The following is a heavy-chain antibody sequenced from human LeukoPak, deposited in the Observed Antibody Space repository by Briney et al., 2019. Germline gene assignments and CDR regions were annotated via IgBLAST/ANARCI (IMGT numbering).Heavy chain of an antibody. CDR2: INSDGSST. D-gene: IGHD5-24*01. Sequence: PGGSLRLSCAASGFTFSSYWMHWVRQAPGKGLVWVSHINSDGSSTSYAESVKGRFTISRDNAKNSLYLQMSSLRAEDTAVYYCAREERDGYNYYWYFDLWGRGTLVTVSS. CDR1: GFTFSSYW. V-gene: IGHV3-74*01. CDR3: AREERDGYNYYWYFDL. J-gene: IGHJ2*01.